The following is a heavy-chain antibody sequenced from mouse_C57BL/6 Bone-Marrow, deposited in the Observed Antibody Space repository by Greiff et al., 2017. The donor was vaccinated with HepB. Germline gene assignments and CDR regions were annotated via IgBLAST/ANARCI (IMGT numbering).Heavy chain of an antibody. D-gene: IGHD1-1*01. CDR3: ARVITTVVATRYFDV. CDR1: GYTFTSYW. J-gene: IGHJ1*03. Sequence: QVQLQQPGAELVRPGTSVKLSCKASGYTFTSYWMHWVKQRPGQGLEWIGVIDPSDSYTNYNQKFKGKATLTVDTSSSTAYMQLSSLQSEDSAVYYCARVITTVVATRYFDVWGTGTTVTVSS. V-gene: IGHV1-59*01. CDR2: IDPSDSYT.